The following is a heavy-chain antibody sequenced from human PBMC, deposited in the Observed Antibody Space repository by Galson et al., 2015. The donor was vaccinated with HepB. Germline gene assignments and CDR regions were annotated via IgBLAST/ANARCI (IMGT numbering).Heavy chain of an antibody. D-gene: IGHD6-13*01. J-gene: IGHJ6*02. CDR3: ARARGQEYSSSWYLYGQEEGRQYYYYGMDV. CDR2: IYSGDRTYSGGNT. Sequence: SLRLSCAASGFTVSSNLMNWVRQAPGKGLEWVSVIYSGDRTYSGGNTYYANSVKGRFTISRDNSKNTLYLQMNSLRAEDTAMYYCARARGQEYSSSWYLYGQEEGRQYYYYGMDVWGQGTAVTVSS. V-gene: IGHV3-NL1*01. CDR1: GFTVSSNL.